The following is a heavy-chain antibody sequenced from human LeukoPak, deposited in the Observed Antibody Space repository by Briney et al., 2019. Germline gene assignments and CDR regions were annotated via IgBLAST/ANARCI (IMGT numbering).Heavy chain of an antibody. CDR2: ISSSSTI. J-gene: IGHJ3*02. CDR3: ARRRCSGGSCLDAFDI. D-gene: IGHD2-15*01. CDR1: GFTFSSYS. Sequence: GGSLRLSCAASGFTFSSYSMNWVRQAPGKGLEWVSYISSSSTIYYADSVKGRFTISRDNAKNSLYLQMNSLRAEDTAVYYCARRRCSGGSCLDAFDIWGQGTMVTVSS. V-gene: IGHV3-48*01.